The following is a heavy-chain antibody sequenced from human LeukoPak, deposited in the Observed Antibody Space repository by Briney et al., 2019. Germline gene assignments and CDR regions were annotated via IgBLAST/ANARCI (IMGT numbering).Heavy chain of an antibody. D-gene: IGHD6-13*01. J-gene: IGHJ4*02. CDR1: GFTFTNYW. Sequence: GGSLRLSCAASGFTFTNYWMSWVRQAPGKGLELVANIKQDRSEKYYVDSVKGRFTISRDNAKNSLYLQMNSLRAEDTAVYYCARDTSTIIAAAGVDYWGQGTLVTVSS. V-gene: IGHV3-7*03. CDR2: IKQDRSEK. CDR3: ARDTSTIIAAAGVDY.